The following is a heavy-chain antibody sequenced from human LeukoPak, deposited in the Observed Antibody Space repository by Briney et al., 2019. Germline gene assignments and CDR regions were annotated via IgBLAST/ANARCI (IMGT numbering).Heavy chain of an antibody. J-gene: IGHJ6*03. CDR2: INPNSGGT. D-gene: IGHD2-2*01. CDR3: ARGGYCSSTSCYYPPYYYYYMDV. CDR1: GYTFTGYY. V-gene: IGHV1-2*02. Sequence: GASVKVSCKASGYTFTGYYMHWVRQAPGQGLEWMGWINPNSGGTNYAQKFQGRVTMTRDTSTSTAYMELSRLRSDDTAVYYCARGGYCSSTSCYYPPYYYYYMDVWGKGTTVTVSS.